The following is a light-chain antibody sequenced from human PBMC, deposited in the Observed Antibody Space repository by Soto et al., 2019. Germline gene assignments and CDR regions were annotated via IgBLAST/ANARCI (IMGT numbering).Light chain of an antibody. Sequence: DIDMTQSPSTLSASVLDSVTITCRSSHSVIGWLAWYQQKPGKAPNLLIYDASSLESGVPSRFSGSGSGTEFTLKIRSLQPDDFETYYCQQYNSYSLKFGQGNXVEIK. J-gene: IGKJ1*01. V-gene: IGKV1-5*01. CDR1: HSVIGW. CDR2: DAS. CDR3: QQYNSYSLK.